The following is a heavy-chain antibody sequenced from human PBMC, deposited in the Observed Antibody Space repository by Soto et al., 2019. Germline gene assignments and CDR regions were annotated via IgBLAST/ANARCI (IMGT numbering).Heavy chain of an antibody. CDR3: ARGWGIFGVVTAYYYMDV. D-gene: IGHD3-3*01. Sequence: PSETLSLTCSVSGDSINSDKYYWGWIRQPPGKGLEWIGSIYFRGSTNYNPSLKSRVTISVDTSKNQFSLKLSSVTAADTAVYYCARGWGIFGVVTAYYYMDVWAKGPRSPSP. CDR2: IYFRGST. J-gene: IGHJ6*03. CDR1: GDSINSDKYY. V-gene: IGHV4-39*07.